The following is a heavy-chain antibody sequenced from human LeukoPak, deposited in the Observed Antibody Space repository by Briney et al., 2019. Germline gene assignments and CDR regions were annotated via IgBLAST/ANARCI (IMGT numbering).Heavy chain of an antibody. D-gene: IGHD3-22*01. CDR2: IRSKANSYAT. Sequence: GGSLRLSCAASGFTFSGSAMHWVRQASGKGLEWVGRIRSKANSYATAYAASVKGRFTISRDDSKNTAYLQMNSLKTEDTAVYYCARDPSGYFNYWGQGTLATVSS. V-gene: IGHV3-73*01. CDR3: ARDPSGYFNY. J-gene: IGHJ4*02. CDR1: GFTFSGSA.